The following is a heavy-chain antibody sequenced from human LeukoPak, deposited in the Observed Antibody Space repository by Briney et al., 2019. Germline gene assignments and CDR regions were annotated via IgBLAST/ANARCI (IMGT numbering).Heavy chain of an antibody. D-gene: IGHD6-6*01. Sequence: PSGTLSLTSTVSGGSIRISNHYWGWIRQPPGKGLEWIGIIPYSGNTYYNSSLKSRVTISVDTYKNKFSLRLSSVTAADTAMYYCARYSSASGNFDYGGQGTLVTVAS. J-gene: IGHJ4*02. CDR3: ARYSSASGNFDY. CDR1: GGSIRISNHY. CDR2: IPYSGNT. V-gene: IGHV4-39*07.